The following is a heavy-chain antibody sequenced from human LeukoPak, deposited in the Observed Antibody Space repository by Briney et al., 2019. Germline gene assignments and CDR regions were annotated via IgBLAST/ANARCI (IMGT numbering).Heavy chain of an antibody. CDR1: GYSFTSYW. J-gene: IGHJ4*02. CDR3: ARHHTPVGATIHLDY. CDR2: IYPGDSDT. D-gene: IGHD1-26*01. V-gene: IGHV5-51*01. Sequence: GESLKISCKGSGYSFTSYWIGWVRQMPGKGLECMGIIYPGDSDTRYSPSFQGQVTISADKSISTAYLQWSSLKASDTATYYCARHHTPVGATIHLDYWGQGTLVTVSS.